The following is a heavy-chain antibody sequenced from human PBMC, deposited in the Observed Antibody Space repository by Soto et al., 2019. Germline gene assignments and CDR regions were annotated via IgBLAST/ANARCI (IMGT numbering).Heavy chain of an antibody. CDR1: GFTVSNIY. J-gene: IGHJ4*02. V-gene: IGHV3-53*01. Sequence: AGGALRLSCAVSGFTVSNIYMSWVRPAPGEALECVSVIYGGDTTYFADSVKGRFTVSRDNAKNSLYLQMNSLRAEDTAVYYCARGPYDYVWGSDPPHFDYWGQGTLVTVSS. CDR2: IYGGDTT. D-gene: IGHD3-16*02. CDR3: ARGPYDYVWGSDPPHFDY.